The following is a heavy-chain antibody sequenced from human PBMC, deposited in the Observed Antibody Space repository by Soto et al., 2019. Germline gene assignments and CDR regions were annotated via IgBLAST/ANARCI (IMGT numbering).Heavy chain of an antibody. D-gene: IGHD3-22*01. CDR2: ISYDGSNK. J-gene: IGHJ4*02. CDR1: GFTFSSYA. V-gene: IGHV3-30-3*01. CDR3: ARDYYDSSGYDNYFDY. Sequence: GGSLRLSCAASGFTFSSYAMHWVRQAPGKGLEWVAVISYDGSNKYYADSVKGRFTISRDNSKNTLYLQMNSLRAEDTAVYYCARDYYDSSGYDNYFDYWGQGTLVTVSS.